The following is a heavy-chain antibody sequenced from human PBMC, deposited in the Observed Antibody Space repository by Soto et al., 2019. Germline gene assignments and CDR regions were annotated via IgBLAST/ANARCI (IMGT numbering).Heavy chain of an antibody. CDR1: GYSFTSYW. V-gene: IGHV5-10-1*01. D-gene: IGHD6-13*01. Sequence: HGESLKISCKGSGYSFTSYWISWVRQMPGKGLEWMGRIDPSDSYTNYSPSFQGHVTISADKSISTAYLQWSSLKASDTAMYYCARLAAAGPYYYGMDVWGQGTTVTVSS. J-gene: IGHJ6*02. CDR3: ARLAAAGPYYYGMDV. CDR2: IDPSDSYT.